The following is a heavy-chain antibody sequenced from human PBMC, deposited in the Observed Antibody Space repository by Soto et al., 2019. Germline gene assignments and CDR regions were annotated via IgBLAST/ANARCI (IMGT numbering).Heavy chain of an antibody. J-gene: IGHJ4*02. D-gene: IGHD2-8*02. CDR1: GGSISSYY. CDR3: ARDEITGLFDY. CDR2: IYYSGST. V-gene: IGHV4-59*12. Sequence: SETLSLTCTVSGGSISSYYWSWIRQHPGKGLEWIGYIYYSGSTYYNPSLKSRVTISVDTSKNQFSLKLTSVTAADTAVYYCARDEITGLFDYWGQGTLVTVSS.